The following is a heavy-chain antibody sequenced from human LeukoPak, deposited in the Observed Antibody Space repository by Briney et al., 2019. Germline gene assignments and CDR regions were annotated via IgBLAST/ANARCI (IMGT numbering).Heavy chain of an antibody. D-gene: IGHD2-2*01. CDR1: GYSISSGYY. J-gene: IGHJ6*03. Sequence: SETLSLTCAVSGYSISSGYYWSWIRQPPGKGLEWIGEINHSGSTNYNPSLKSRVTISVDTSKNQFSLKLSSVTAADTAVYYCARARSICSSTSCYYYYYHMDVWGKGTTVTVSS. CDR2: INHSGST. V-gene: IGHV4-34*01. CDR3: ARARSICSSTSCYYYYYHMDV.